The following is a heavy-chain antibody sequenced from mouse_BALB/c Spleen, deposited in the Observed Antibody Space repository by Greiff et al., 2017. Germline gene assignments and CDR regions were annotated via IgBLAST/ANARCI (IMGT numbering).Heavy chain of an antibody. Sequence: EVHLVESGGGLVQPGGSLKLSCAASGFTFSSYGMSWVRQTPDKRLELVATINSNGGSTYYPDSVKGRFTISRDNAKNTLYLQMSSLKSEDTAMYYCASQLLRLRGYAMDYWGQGTSVTVSS. V-gene: IGHV5-6-3*01. J-gene: IGHJ4*01. CDR1: GFTFSSYG. D-gene: IGHD1-2*01. CDR3: ASQLLRLRGYAMDY. CDR2: INSNGGST.